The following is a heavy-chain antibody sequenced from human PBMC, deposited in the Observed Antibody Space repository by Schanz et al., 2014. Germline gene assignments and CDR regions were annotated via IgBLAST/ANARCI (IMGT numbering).Heavy chain of an antibody. CDR3: AGTYCSSTSCYTGYYYMDV. D-gene: IGHD2-2*02. CDR2: IIPILGIA. J-gene: IGHJ6*03. V-gene: IGHV1-69*02. Sequence: VQLEQSGAEVKKPGSSVKVSCKASGGTFSSYAFSWVRQAPGQGLEWMGRIIPILGIANYAQNFQGRVTITADKSTSTAYMELTSLRSEDTAVYYCAGTYCSSTSCYTGYYYMDVWGKGTTVTVSS. CDR1: GGTFSSYA.